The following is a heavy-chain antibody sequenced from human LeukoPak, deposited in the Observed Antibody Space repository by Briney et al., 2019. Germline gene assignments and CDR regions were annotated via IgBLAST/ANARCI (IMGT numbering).Heavy chain of an antibody. D-gene: IGHD3/OR15-3a*01. CDR3: ATAGDPIDSVMIWDF. CDR2: FDPEDGKT. Sequence: ASVKVSCKASGGTFSSYAISWVRQAPGKGLEWMGGFDPEDGKTIYAQKFQGRVTMTEDTSTDTAYMELSSLRSEDTAVYYRATAGDPIDSVMIWDFWGQGTLVTVS. CDR1: GGTFSSYA. J-gene: IGHJ4*02. V-gene: IGHV1-24*01.